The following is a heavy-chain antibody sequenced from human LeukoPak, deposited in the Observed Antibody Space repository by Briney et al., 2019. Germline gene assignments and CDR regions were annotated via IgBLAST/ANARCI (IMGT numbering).Heavy chain of an antibody. CDR2: INPDSGFT. D-gene: IGHD3-22*01. Sequence: ASVKVSCKASGYKFIDDYMHWVRQAPGQGLEFMGWINPDSGFTNLAQKFQGRVTMTRNTSISTAYMELSSLRSEDTAVYYCARRYITMIVVVMDVWGQGTTVTVSS. V-gene: IGHV1-2*02. CDR1: GYKFIDDY. J-gene: IGHJ6*02. CDR3: ARRYITMIVVVMDV.